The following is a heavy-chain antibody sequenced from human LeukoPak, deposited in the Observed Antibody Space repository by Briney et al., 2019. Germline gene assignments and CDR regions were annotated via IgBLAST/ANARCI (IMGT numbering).Heavy chain of an antibody. CDR1: GGSFSGYY. V-gene: IGHV4-34*01. J-gene: IGHJ5*02. D-gene: IGHD3-10*01. Sequence: PSETLSLTCAVYGGSFSGYYWSWIRQPPGKGLEWSGEINHSGNTNYNPSLKSRVTISVDTSKNQFSLKLSSVTAADTAVYYCARGRTTYGSGSYYKAYRHNWFDPWGQGTLVTVSS. CDR2: INHSGNT. CDR3: ARGRTTYGSGSYYKAYRHNWFDP.